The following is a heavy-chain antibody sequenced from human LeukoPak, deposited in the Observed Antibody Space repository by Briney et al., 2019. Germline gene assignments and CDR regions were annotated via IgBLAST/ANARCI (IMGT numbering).Heavy chain of an antibody. CDR2: IYYSGNT. CDR1: GNSVSSGSYY. CDR3: ARGRSGLVRGAFDI. Sequence: SETLSLTCTVSGNSVSSGSYYWSWIRQPPGKGLEWIGYIYYSGNTNYNPSLKSRVTISIYTSKNQFSLKLSSVTAADTAVYYCARGRSGLVRGAFDIWGQGTMVTVSS. D-gene: IGHD6-19*01. V-gene: IGHV4-61*01. J-gene: IGHJ3*02.